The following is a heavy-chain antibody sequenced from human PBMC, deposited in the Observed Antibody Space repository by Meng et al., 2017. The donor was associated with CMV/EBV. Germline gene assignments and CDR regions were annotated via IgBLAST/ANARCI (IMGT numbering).Heavy chain of an antibody. CDR1: GFTFSSYG. D-gene: IGHD3-3*01. CDR2: ISSSGSTI. J-gene: IGHJ3*02. Sequence: GGSLRLSCAASGFTFSSYGMHWVRQAPGKGLEWVSYISSSGSTIYYADSVKGRFTISRDNAKNSLYLQMNSLRAEDTAVYYCAREIVRSYYDFWSGYYSVPTGAFDIWGQGTMVTVSS. V-gene: IGHV3-48*04. CDR3: AREIVRSYYDFWSGYYSVPTGAFDI.